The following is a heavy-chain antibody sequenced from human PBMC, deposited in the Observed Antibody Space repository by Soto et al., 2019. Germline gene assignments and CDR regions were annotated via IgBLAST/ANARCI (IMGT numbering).Heavy chain of an antibody. CDR3: ARQDLGWYFDL. J-gene: IGHJ2*01. V-gene: IGHV4-39*01. CDR1: GASISSSNYY. D-gene: IGHD3-16*01. CDR2: FFYTGNT. Sequence: QLQLQESGPGLVKPSETLSLTCSVSGASISSSNYYWGWIRQPPGKGLEWIGSFFYTGNTYYKPSLKGRVTISVDTSRNQFSLRLTSVTATDTAVYFCARQDLGWYFDLWGRGTLVTVSS.